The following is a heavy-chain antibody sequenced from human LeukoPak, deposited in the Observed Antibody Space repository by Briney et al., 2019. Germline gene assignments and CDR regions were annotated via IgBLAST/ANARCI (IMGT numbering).Heavy chain of an antibody. J-gene: IGHJ3*02. CDR2: ISGSGGST. D-gene: IGHD4-17*01. CDR3: ATDLTTISAFDI. Sequence: ETLSLTCTVSGGSISSYYWSWVRQAPGKGLEWVSAISGSGGSTYYADSVKGRFTISRDNSKNTLYLQMNSLRAEDTAVYYCATDLTTISAFDIWGQGTMVTVSS. V-gene: IGHV3-23*01. CDR1: GGSISSYY.